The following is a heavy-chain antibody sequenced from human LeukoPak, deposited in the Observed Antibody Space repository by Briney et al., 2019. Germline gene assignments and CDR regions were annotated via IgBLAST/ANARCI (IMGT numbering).Heavy chain of an antibody. CDR3: AGDLVVVAATGSDGYYYGMDV. CDR2: IGGGDGST. V-gene: IGHV3-23*01. Sequence: TGGSLRLSCAMSGFTFSNYAMTWVRQAPGKGLEWVSTIGGGDGSTHYADSVKGRFTISRDNSKNTLYLQMNSLRAEDTAVYYCAGDLVVVAATGSDGYYYGMDVWGQGTTVTVSS. D-gene: IGHD2-15*01. J-gene: IGHJ6*02. CDR1: GFTFSNYA.